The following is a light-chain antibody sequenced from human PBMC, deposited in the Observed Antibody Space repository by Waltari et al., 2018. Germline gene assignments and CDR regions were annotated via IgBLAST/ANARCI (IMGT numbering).Light chain of an antibody. Sequence: QSALTQPPSASGSPGQSVTISCTGTSSDVGGYNYVSWYQQYPGRAPKLMIYEVTKRAEGVPDRVSGSKAGNTACLTVSGLQADDEADYYCSSYAGSNNYGVFGGGTTLTVL. CDR2: EVT. J-gene: IGLJ3*02. V-gene: IGLV2-8*01. CDR3: SSYAGSNNYGV. CDR1: SSDVGGYNY.